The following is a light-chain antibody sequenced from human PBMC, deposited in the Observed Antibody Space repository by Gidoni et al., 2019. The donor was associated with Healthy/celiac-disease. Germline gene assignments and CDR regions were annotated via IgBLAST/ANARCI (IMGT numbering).Light chain of an antibody. J-gene: IGKJ4*01. Sequence: MALTQSSGPLSSSPGERPAPPCRTSHRVSSSYLAGYQQKPGQAPRLLIYGASNRATGIPDRFSGSGSGTDFTLTISRLEPEDFAVYYCQQYGSSPRTFGEGTKVEIK. CDR1: HRVSSSY. CDR3: QQYGSSPRT. V-gene: IGKV3-20*01. CDR2: GAS.